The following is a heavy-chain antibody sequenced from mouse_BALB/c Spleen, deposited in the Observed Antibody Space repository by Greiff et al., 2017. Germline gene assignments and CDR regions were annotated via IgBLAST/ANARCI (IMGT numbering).Heavy chain of an antibody. CDR1: GFTFSSYA. J-gene: IGHJ3*01. Sequence: DVKLVESGGGLVKPGGSLKLSCAASGFTFSSYAMSWVRQSPEKRLEWVAEISSGGGYTYYPDTVTGRFTISRDNAKNTLYLEMSSLRSEDTAMYYCAREEYGNSWFAYWGQGTLVTVSA. D-gene: IGHD2-10*02. CDR2: ISSGGGYT. CDR3: AREEYGNSWFAY. V-gene: IGHV5-9-4*01.